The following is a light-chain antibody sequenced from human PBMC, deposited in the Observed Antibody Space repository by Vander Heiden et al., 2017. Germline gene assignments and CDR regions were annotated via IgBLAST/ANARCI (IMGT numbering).Light chain of an antibody. Sequence: DIQMTQSPSSLSASVGDRVTISCRASQTISINLNWYKQKPGKAPNLLIYAASSLQSGVPSRFSGGGSGTDFTLTISRLQPEDFATYYCQHSDSAPYTFGQGTKLEIK. CDR2: AAS. J-gene: IGKJ2*01. V-gene: IGKV1-39*01. CDR3: QHSDSAPYT. CDR1: QTISIN.